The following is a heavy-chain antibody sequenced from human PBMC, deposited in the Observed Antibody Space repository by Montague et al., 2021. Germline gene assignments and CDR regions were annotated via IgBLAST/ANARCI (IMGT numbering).Heavy chain of an antibody. CDR2: IYYSRRT. Sequence: SETLSLTCSVSGASISDYYWSWIRQPPGKGLEWIGYIYYSRRTNXNPSLKSRVTISVDTSKNQFSLKLSSVTAADTAFYYCAVTNPYYYYGMDVWGQGTTVIVSS. D-gene: IGHD1-14*01. J-gene: IGHJ6*02. CDR1: GASISDYY. CDR3: AVTNPYYYYGMDV. V-gene: IGHV4-59*01.